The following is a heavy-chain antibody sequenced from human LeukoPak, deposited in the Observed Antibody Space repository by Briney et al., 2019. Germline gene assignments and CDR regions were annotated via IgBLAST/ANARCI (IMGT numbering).Heavy chain of an antibody. CDR2: ISSSSSYI. V-gene: IGHV3-21*01. CDR1: GFTFSSYS. Sequence: GGSLRLSCAASGFTFSSYSMNWVRQAPGKGLEWVSSISSSSSYIYYADSVKGRFTISRDNAKNSLYLQMNSLRAEDTAVYYCARSNGDTMFSRVDWFDPWGQGTLVTVSS. D-gene: IGHD3-10*02. J-gene: IGHJ5*02. CDR3: ARSNGDTMFSRVDWFDP.